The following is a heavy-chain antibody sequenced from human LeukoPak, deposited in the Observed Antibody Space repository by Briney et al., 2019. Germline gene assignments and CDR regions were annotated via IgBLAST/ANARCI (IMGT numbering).Heavy chain of an antibody. Sequence: GGSLRLSCAASGFTFSSYSMNWVRQAPGKGLEWVSYISSSTNTIYYADSVKGRFTISRDNSKNTLYLQMNSLRAEDTAVYYCAKDRDIVVVVSATKGYFDLWGRGTLVTVSS. J-gene: IGHJ2*01. D-gene: IGHD2-15*01. CDR1: GFTFSSYS. CDR3: AKDRDIVVVVSATKGYFDL. CDR2: ISSSTNTI. V-gene: IGHV3-48*01.